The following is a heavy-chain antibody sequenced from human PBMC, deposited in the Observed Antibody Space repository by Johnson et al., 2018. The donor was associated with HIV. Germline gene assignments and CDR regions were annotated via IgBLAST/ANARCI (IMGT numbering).Heavy chain of an antibody. D-gene: IGHD3-22*01. J-gene: IGHJ3*02. CDR2: ISWDGGST. V-gene: IGHV3-43*01. Sequence: VQLVESGGGLVQPGRSLRLSCAASGFTFDDYTMHWVRQAPGKGLEWVSLISWDGGSTYYADSVKGRFTISRDNSKNTLYLQMNSLRAEDTAVYYCAREGNYYDSSSHAFDIWGQGTMVTVSS. CDR1: GFTFDDYT. CDR3: AREGNYYDSSSHAFDI.